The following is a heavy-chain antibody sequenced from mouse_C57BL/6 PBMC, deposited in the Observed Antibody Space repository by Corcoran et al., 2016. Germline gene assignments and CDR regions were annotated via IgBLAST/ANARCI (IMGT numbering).Heavy chain of an antibody. CDR3: ARSYYGSSYGWYFNV. V-gene: IGHV9-3*01. CDR2: INTYSGVP. CDR1: GYTFTTYG. Sequence: QIQLVQSGPELKKPGETVKISCKASGYTFTTYGMSWVKQAPGKGLKWMGWINTYSGVPTYADDFKGRFAFSLETSASTAYLQINNLKNEDTATYFCARSYYGSSYGWYFNVWGTGTTVTVSS. J-gene: IGHJ1*03. D-gene: IGHD1-1*01.